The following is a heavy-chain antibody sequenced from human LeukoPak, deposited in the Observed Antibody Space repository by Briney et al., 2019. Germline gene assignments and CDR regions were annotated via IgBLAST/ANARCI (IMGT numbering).Heavy chain of an antibody. D-gene: IGHD3-16*02. J-gene: IGHJ3*02. V-gene: IGHV4-59*12. CDR1: GGSISSYY. CDR2: IYHTGRT. Sequence: PSETLSLTCTVSGGSISSYYWSWIRQPPGKGLEWIGSIYHTGRTNYNPSLQSRVTISVDKSKNQFSLRLSSVTAADTAVYYCARLSLRMSGPDAFDIWGQGTKVIVSS. CDR3: ARLSLRMSGPDAFDI.